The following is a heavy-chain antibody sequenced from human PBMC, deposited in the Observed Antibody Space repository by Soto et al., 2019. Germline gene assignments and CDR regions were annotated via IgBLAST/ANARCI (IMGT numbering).Heavy chain of an antibody. J-gene: IGHJ6*02. D-gene: IGHD6-19*01. CDR1: GFTFSSYD. CDR2: IGTAGDT. Sequence: GGSLRLSCAASGFTFSSYDMHWVRQATGKGLEWVSAIGTAGDTYYPGSVKGRFTISRENAKNSLYLQMNSLRAGDTAVYYCVRQYSSGSHYVLSYYYYGMDVWGQGTTVTVSS. V-gene: IGHV3-13*04. CDR3: VRQYSSGSHYVLSYYYYGMDV.